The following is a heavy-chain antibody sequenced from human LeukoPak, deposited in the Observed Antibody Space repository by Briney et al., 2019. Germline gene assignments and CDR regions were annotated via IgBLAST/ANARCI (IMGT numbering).Heavy chain of an antibody. CDR1: GYTFTGYY. V-gene: IGHV1-2*04. CDR2: INPNSGGT. CDR3: ARDPGQYYDILTGYYTPYYFDY. Sequence: ASVKVSCKASGYTFTGYYMHWVRQAPGQGLEWMGWINPNSGGTNYAQKFQGWVTMTRDTSISTAYMELSRLRSDDTAVYYCARDPGQYYDILTGYYTPYYFDYWGQGTLVTVSS. D-gene: IGHD3-9*01. J-gene: IGHJ4*02.